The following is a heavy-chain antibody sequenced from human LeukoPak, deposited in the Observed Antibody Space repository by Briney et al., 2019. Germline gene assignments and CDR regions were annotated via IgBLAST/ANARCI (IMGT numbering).Heavy chain of an antibody. CDR1: GGTFSSYA. J-gene: IGHJ4*02. D-gene: IGHD3-3*01. CDR3: AKFWSGYYTD. Sequence: GASVKVSCKASGGTFSSYAISWVRQAPGQGLEWMGRIIPILGIANYAQKFQGRLTISADKSTSTVYMELSRLTSEDTAVYFCAKFWSGYYTDWGQGTLVSVSS. CDR2: IIPILGIA. V-gene: IGHV1-69*04.